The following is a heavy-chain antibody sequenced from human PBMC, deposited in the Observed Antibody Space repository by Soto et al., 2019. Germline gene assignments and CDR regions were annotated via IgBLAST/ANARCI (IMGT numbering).Heavy chain of an antibody. CDR3: TKDLNYYGSGSHY. CDR2: ISATATGT. D-gene: IGHD3-10*01. V-gene: IGHV3-23*01. Sequence: PGGSLRLSCVASGFAFSNYAMSWVRQAPGKGLEWVSSISATATGTYYADSVKGRFTVSRDNSKSTVYLDLTSLRVEDTAVFYCTKDLNYYGSGSHYWGQGTQVTV. J-gene: IGHJ4*02. CDR1: GFAFSNYA.